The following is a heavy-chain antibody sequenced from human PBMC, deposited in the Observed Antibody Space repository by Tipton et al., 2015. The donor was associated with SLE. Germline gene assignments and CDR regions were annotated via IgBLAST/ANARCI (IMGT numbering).Heavy chain of an antibody. CDR2: IYDSGSA. J-gene: IGHJ4*02. D-gene: IGHD3-10*01. CDR3: ATVGGDY. Sequence: GLVKPSETLSLSCTVSGVSISTYFWSWIRQPPGKGLEWIGYIYDSGSANYSPSLKSRVTISLDTSKSQFSLRLSSVTAADTAVYYCATVGGDYWGQGILVTVSS. CDR1: GVSISTYF. V-gene: IGHV4-59*01.